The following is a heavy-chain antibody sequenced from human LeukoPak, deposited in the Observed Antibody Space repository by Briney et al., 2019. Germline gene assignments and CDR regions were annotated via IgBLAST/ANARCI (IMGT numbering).Heavy chain of an antibody. V-gene: IGHV3-15*01. CDR2: VKSRSAGETT. Sequence: GGSLRLSCAASGFSISNDWMSWVRQAQGPGLERVASVKSRSAGETTDYAAPVKGRFTISRDDSKNTLYLQMNSLKTEDTAVYYCTLIQGWGSGSYYRDFWGQGTLVTVSS. D-gene: IGHD3-10*01. CDR1: GFSISNDW. CDR3: TLIQGWGSGSYYRDF. J-gene: IGHJ4*02.